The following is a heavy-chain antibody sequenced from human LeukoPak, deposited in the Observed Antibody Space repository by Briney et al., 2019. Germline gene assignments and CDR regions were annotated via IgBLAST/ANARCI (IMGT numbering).Heavy chain of an antibody. Sequence: PSETLSLTCAVYGGSFSGYYWSWIRQPPGKGLEWIGEINHSGSTNYNPSLKSRVIISVDTSKNQFSLKLSSVTAADTAVYYCASGYSSGWYPWYFDLWGRGTLVTVSS. CDR1: GGSFSGYY. CDR3: ASGYSSGWYPWYFDL. V-gene: IGHV4-34*01. CDR2: INHSGST. D-gene: IGHD6-19*01. J-gene: IGHJ2*01.